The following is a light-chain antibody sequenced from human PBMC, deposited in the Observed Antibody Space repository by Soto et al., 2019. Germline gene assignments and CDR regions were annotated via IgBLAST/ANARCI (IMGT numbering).Light chain of an antibody. Sequence: QSVLTQSPSASGTPGQRVSISCSGSSSNIGSNNVYWYQHFPGSAPRFLFYPNSPRPSGVPDRFSASKSGTSASLVISGLRPEDEATYYCATWDDSPSGRSWVFGGGTKLTVL. J-gene: IGLJ3*02. V-gene: IGLV1-47*01. CDR1: SSNIGSNN. CDR2: PNS. CDR3: ATWDDSPSGRSWV.